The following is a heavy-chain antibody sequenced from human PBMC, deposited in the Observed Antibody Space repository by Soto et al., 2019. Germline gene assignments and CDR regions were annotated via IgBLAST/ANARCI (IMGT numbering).Heavy chain of an antibody. CDR1: GFNFRSYG. CDR3: AADNKVGSYFFDY. J-gene: IGHJ4*02. D-gene: IGHD1-26*01. V-gene: IGHV3-33*01. Sequence: QVQMVESGGGVVQSGRSLRLSCATSGFNFRSYGIHWVRQAPGKGLEWVGIIWYDGSNKYYADSVKGRFTIARDDSKNTVYLQMDSLRVEDTAIYYCAADNKVGSYFFDYWGQGSLVTVSS. CDR2: IWYDGSNK.